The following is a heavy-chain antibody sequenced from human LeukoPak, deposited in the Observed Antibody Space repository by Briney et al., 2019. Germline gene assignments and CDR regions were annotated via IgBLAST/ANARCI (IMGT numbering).Heavy chain of an antibody. CDR1: GYTFSSYG. V-gene: IGHV1-18*01. J-gene: IGHJ5*02. D-gene: IGHD1-26*01. CDR2: ISTYNGNT. CDR3: ARSIVGNTNWFDP. Sequence: ASVKVSCKASGYTFSSYGISWVRQAPGQGLEWMGWISTYNGNTNYAQRLQGRVTMTTDTSASSAYMELRSLRSDDTAMYFCARSIVGNTNWFDPWGQGTLVTVSS.